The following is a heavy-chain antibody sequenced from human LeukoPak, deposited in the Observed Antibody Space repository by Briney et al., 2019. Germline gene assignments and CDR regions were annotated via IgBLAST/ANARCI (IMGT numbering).Heavy chain of an antibody. J-gene: IGHJ4*02. D-gene: IGHD3-22*01. CDR1: GCSFSSYW. CDR3: AREERMIPDY. CDR2: IKQDGSEK. Sequence: GGSLRVSCAAAGCSFSSYWMSWVRQASGKGLEWVANIKQDGSEKYYVDSVKGRFTISRDNAKNSLYLQMNSLRAEDTAVYYCAREERMIPDYWGQGTLVTVSS. V-gene: IGHV3-7*01.